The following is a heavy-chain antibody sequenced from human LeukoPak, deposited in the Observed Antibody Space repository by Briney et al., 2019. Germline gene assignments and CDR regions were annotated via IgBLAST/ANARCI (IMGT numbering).Heavy chain of an antibody. CDR3: ARDRGRGYDLNELDY. CDR2: INYSGST. V-gene: IGHV4-59*01. Sequence: SETLSLTCTVSGGSTSSYYWSWIRQPPGKGLEWIGYINYSGSTNNNPSLKSRVTISLDASKNQFSLKLTSVTAADTAVYYCARDRGRGYDLNELDYWGQGTLVTVSS. CDR1: GGSTSSYY. J-gene: IGHJ4*02. D-gene: IGHD5-12*01.